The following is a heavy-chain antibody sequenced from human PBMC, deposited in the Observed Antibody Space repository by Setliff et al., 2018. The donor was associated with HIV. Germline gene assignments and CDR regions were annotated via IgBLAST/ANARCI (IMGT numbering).Heavy chain of an antibody. CDR2: ISSTSSYI. J-gene: IGHJ6*03. CDR1: GFTFSTYT. CDR3: TREFATFYYKSYYMDV. V-gene: IGHV3-21*01. D-gene: IGHD2-15*01. Sequence: PGGSLRLSCAASGFTFSTYTMNWFRQAPGKGLEWVSSISSTSSYIYYGDSVKGRFTISRDNAKNSLYLQMNSLRAEDTAVYYCTREFATFYYKSYYMDVWGKGTTVTVSS.